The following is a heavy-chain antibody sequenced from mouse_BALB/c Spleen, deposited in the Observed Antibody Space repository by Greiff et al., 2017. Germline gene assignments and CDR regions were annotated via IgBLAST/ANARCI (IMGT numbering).Heavy chain of an antibody. Sequence: DVKLVESGGGLVQPGGSLKLSCAASGFTFSSYGMSWVRQTPDKRLELVATINSNGGSTYYPDSVKGRFTISRDNAKNTLYLQMSSLKSEDTAMYYCAREDYYGSYWYFDVWGAGTTVTVSS. CDR2: INSNGGST. V-gene: IGHV5-6-3*01. CDR1: GFTFSSYG. CDR3: AREDYYGSYWYFDV. D-gene: IGHD1-2*01. J-gene: IGHJ1*01.